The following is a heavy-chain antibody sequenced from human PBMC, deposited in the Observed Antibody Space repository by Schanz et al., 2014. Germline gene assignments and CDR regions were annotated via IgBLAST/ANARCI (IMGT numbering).Heavy chain of an antibody. CDR1: GFGFSSYS. CDR2: ISGSSRTI. V-gene: IGHV3-48*01. Sequence: EVQLLKSGGGLIQPGGSLRLSCAASGFGFSSYSMNWVRQAPGKGLEWVSYISGSSRTIYYADSMKGRFTVSRDNAENALYLQMNSLRAEDTGLYCCARGGSGSHYRLDYWGQGTLVTVSS. CDR3: ARGGSGSHYRLDY. D-gene: IGHD1-26*01. J-gene: IGHJ4*02.